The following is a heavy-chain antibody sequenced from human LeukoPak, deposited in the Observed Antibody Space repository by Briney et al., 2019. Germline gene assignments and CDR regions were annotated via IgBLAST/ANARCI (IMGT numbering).Heavy chain of an antibody. Sequence: SETLSLTCPVSGGSISRYYWSWIRQPAGKGLEWIGRIYTSWTINYNPSLKSRVTISVDTPKNQFYLKLSSVTAADTAVYYCARYYYDSSGYSHGMDVWGQGTTVTVSS. D-gene: IGHD3-22*01. CDR1: GGSISRYY. V-gene: IGHV4-4*07. J-gene: IGHJ6*02. CDR2: IYTSWTI. CDR3: ARYYYDSSGYSHGMDV.